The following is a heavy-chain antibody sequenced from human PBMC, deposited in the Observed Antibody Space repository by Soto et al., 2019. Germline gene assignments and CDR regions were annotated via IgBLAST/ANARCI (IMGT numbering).Heavy chain of an antibody. CDR1: GFTFSNAW. V-gene: IGHV3-15*07. J-gene: IGHJ6*02. D-gene: IGHD1-7*01. CDR3: TTDPPTGTSLRGYYYGMDV. Sequence: PGGSLRLSCAASGFTFSNAWMNWVRQAPGKGLEWVGRIKSKTDGGTTDYAAPVKGRFTISRDDSKNTLYLQMNSLKTEDTAVYYCTTDPPTGTSLRGYYYGMDVWGQGTTVTVSS. CDR2: IKSKTDGGTT.